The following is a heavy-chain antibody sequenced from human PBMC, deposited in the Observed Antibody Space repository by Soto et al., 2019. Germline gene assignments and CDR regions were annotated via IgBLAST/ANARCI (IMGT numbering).Heavy chain of an antibody. Sequence: SETLSLTCIVSGGSMSFYYWMWIRQPPGRGLEWIGYIYDTGSTNYNPSLKSRVTMSVDTSKSQFSLNLISVTAADTAVYYCSRGRGGHFDYWGQGVLVTVYS. CDR2: IYDTGST. J-gene: IGHJ4*02. CDR3: SRGRGGHFDY. CDR1: GGSMSFYY. D-gene: IGHD3-10*01. V-gene: IGHV4-59*01.